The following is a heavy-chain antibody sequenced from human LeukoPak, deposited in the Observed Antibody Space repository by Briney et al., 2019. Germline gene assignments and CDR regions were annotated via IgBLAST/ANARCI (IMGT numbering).Heavy chain of an antibody. CDR1: GYTFTSYG. CDR3: ARVYYYGSGSYYNDNWFDP. J-gene: IGHJ5*02. V-gene: IGHV1-18*04. Sequence: ASVKVSWKASGYTFTSYGISWVRQAPGQGLEWMGWISAYNGNTNYAQKLQGRVTMTTDTSTSTAYMELRSLRSDDTAVYYCARVYYYGSGSYYNDNWFDPWGQGTLVTVSS. CDR2: ISAYNGNT. D-gene: IGHD3-10*01.